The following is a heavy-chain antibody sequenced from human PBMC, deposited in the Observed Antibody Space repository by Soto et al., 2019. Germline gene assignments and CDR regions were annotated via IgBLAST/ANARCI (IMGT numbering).Heavy chain of an antibody. V-gene: IGHV1-69*01. CDR2: IIPISGTA. CDR3: ARSQGSSTSLEIYYYYYYGMDV. D-gene: IGHD2-2*01. CDR1: GGTFSSYA. Sequence: QVQLVQSGAEVKKPGSSVKVSCKASGGTFSSYAISWVRQAPGQGLEWMGGIIPISGTANYAQKFQGRVTITADESTSTAYMELSSLRSKDTAVYYCARSQGSSTSLEIYYYYYYGMDVWGQWTTVTVSS. J-gene: IGHJ6*02.